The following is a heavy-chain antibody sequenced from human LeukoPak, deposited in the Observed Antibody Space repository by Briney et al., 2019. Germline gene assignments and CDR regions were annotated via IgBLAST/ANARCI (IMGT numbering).Heavy chain of an antibody. J-gene: IGHJ4*02. V-gene: IGHV4-38-2*01. Sequence: SETLSLTCAVSGYSISSGYYWGWIRQPPGKGLEWIGSIYHSGSTYYNPSLKSRGTISVDTSKNQFSLKLSFVTAADTAVYYCARRGDSSGPSPPPFDYWGQGTLVTVSS. D-gene: IGHD3-22*01. CDR3: ARRGDSSGPSPPPFDY. CDR2: IYHSGST. CDR1: GYSISSGYY.